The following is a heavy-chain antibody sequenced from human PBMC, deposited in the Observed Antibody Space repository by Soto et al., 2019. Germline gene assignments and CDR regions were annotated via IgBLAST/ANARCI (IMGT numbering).Heavy chain of an antibody. D-gene: IGHD3-10*01. CDR1: GGSFSSISNHY. V-gene: IGHV4-59*08. CDR2: ISYSGST. Sequence: PSETLSLTCTFSGGSFSSISNHYCSWIRQPPGKGLEWIGYISYSGSTSYNPSLKSRVTISVDTSKNQFSLKLTSVTAADTAVYYCARLDSGFGATMDVWGQGTTVTVSS. CDR3: ARLDSGFGATMDV. J-gene: IGHJ6*02.